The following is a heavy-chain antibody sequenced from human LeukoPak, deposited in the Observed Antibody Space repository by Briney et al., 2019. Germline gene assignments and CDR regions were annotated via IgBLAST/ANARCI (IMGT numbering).Heavy chain of an antibody. CDR2: IYYSGST. D-gene: IGHD3-22*01. CDR1: GGSISSYY. J-gene: IGHJ5*02. V-gene: IGHV4-59*01. Sequence: SETLSLTCTVSGGSISSYYWSWIRQPPGKGLEWIGYIYYSGSTNYNPYLKSRVTISVDTSKNQFSLKLSSVTAADTAVYYCARDARTHRAYYYDSSGYSNWFDPWGQGTLVTVSS. CDR3: ARDARTHRAYYYDSSGYSNWFDP.